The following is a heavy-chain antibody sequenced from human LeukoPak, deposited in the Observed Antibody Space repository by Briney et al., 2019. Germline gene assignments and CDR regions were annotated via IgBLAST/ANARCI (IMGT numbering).Heavy chain of an antibody. CDR1: GFTFNTYW. CDR3: ARGSYYYDHSGYALDV. CDR2: IRADGGST. D-gene: IGHD3-22*01. V-gene: IGHV3-64*01. Sequence: GGSLRLSCAASGFTFNTYWMSWVRQAPGKGLESVSVIRADGGSTSYASSVRGRFTISRDNSKSILFLHLGSLTSDDLAVYYCARGSYYYDHSGYALDVWGQGTMVTVSS. J-gene: IGHJ3*01.